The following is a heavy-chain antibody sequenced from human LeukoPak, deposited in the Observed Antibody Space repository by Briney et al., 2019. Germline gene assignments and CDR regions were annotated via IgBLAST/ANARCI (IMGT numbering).Heavy chain of an antibody. J-gene: IGHJ3*02. CDR2: IYTSGST. CDR3: ARGASGRGAFDI. Sequence: SETLSLTCTVSGGSISSYYWSWIRQPAGKGLEWIGRIYTSGSTYYNPSLKSRVTISVDTSKNQFSLKLSSVTAADTAVYYCARGASGRGAFDIWGQGTMVTVSS. D-gene: IGHD1-26*01. CDR1: GGSISSYY. V-gene: IGHV4-4*07.